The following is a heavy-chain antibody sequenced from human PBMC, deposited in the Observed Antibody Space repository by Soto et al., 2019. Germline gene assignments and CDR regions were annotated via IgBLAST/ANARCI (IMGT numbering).Heavy chain of an antibody. V-gene: IGHV3-66*01. Sequence: VQLVESGGALVQPGGSLRLSCAASGFTVSSSHMSWVRQAPVKGLEWVSIIYSGGSTYYAQSVKGRISRFNISRDNSKNTLYLEMNSLRPQDKAVYDCERDRGYGANSREGYFDDWGQGTLVTVSS. D-gene: IGHD4-17*01. CDR2: IYSGGST. J-gene: IGHJ4*02. CDR1: GFTVSSSH. CDR3: ERDRGYGANSREGYFDD.